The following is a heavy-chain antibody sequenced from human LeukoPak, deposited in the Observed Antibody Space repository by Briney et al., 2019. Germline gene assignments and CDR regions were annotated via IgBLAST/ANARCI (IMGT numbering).Heavy chain of an antibody. D-gene: IGHD6-13*01. Sequence: PSETLSLTCAVYGGSFSGYYWSWIRQPPGKGLEWIGEINHSGSTNYNPSLKSRVTISVDTSKNQFSLKLSSVTAADTAVYYCARGRGSIAAAGTASTGYYYMGVWGKGTTVTVSS. CDR3: ARGRGSIAAAGTASTGYYYMGV. J-gene: IGHJ6*03. V-gene: IGHV4-34*01. CDR1: GGSFSGYY. CDR2: INHSGST.